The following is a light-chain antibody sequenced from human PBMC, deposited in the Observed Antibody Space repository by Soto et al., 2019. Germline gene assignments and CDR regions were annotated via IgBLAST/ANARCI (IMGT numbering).Light chain of an antibody. J-gene: IGKJ2*01. CDR1: QSISNF. CDR3: QQSYIIPRGT. V-gene: IGKV1-39*01. CDR2: AAS. Sequence: DIQMTQSPSSLSASVGDRVTITCRASQSISNFLNWYQQKPGKPPNLLIYAASTLQRGVPSRFSGSGSETDFTLTISSLQPEDFATYYCQQSYIIPRGTFDQGTKLETK.